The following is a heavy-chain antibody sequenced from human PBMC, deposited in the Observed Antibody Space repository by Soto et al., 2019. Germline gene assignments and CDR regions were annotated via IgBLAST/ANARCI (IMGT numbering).Heavy chain of an antibody. CDR3: ARGIGYYGSGKKRWFYP. D-gene: IGHD3-10*01. CDR1: GGSFSGYY. J-gene: IGHJ5*02. Sequence: TLSLTCAVYGGSFSGYYWSWIRQPPGKGLEWIGEINHSGSANYNPSLKSRVTISVDTSKNQFSLKLSSVTAADTAVYYCARGIGYYGSGKKRWFYPWSQGTLVTVSS. V-gene: IGHV4-34*01. CDR2: INHSGSA.